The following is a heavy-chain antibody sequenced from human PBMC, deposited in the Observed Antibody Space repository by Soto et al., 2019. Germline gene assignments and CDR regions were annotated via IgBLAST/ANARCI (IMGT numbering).Heavy chain of an antibody. J-gene: IGHJ6*02. CDR3: AREGYGDYCDGMDV. D-gene: IGHD4-17*01. Sequence: GGSLRLSCAASGFTFSSYAMHWVRQAPGKGLEWVAVISYDGSNKYYADSVKGRFTISRDNSKNTLYLQMNSLRAEDTAVYYCAREGYGDYCDGMDVWGQGTTVTVSS. CDR1: GFTFSSYA. CDR2: ISYDGSNK. V-gene: IGHV3-30*04.